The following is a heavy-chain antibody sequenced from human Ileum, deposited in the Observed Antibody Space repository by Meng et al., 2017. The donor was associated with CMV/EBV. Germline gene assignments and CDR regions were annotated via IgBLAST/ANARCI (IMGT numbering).Heavy chain of an antibody. J-gene: IGHJ4*02. CDR1: GYPFPVYT. V-gene: IGHV1-2*06. CDR3: ARDNWGSDY. CDR2: INTNSGDT. D-gene: IGHD7-27*01. Sequence: RVSCETSGYPFPVYTIHWARQAPGQGLEWMGRINTNSGDTYYAQKFRGRVTMTRDTSIRTVFMELSGLQSHDTAIYYCARDNWGSDYWGQGTLVTVSS.